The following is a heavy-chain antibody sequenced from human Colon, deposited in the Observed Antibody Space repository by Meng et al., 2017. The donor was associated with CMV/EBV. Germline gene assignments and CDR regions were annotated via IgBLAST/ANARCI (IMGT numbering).Heavy chain of an antibody. CDR3: AKSLDPVTPRDYFYGMDI. D-gene: IGHD2-21*02. Sequence: GESLKISCVASGFSFNTYGMHWVRQAPGKGLEWVAFIRFDGSHIFYGDSVKGRLTISRDNSKNTLFLEINSLRVEDTAVYYCAKSLDPVTPRDYFYGMDIWGPGTTVTV. J-gene: IGHJ6*02. CDR2: IRFDGSHI. CDR1: GFSFNTYG. V-gene: IGHV3-30*02.